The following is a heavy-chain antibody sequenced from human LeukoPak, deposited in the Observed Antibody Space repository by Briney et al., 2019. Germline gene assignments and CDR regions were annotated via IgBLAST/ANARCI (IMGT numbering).Heavy chain of an antibody. D-gene: IGHD2-2*01. V-gene: IGHV4-30-4*08. CDR2: IYYSGST. Sequence: SQTLSLTCTVSGGSISSGDYYWSWIRQPPGKGLEWIGYIYYSGSTYYNPSLKSRVTISVDTSKNQFSLKLSSVTAADTAVYYCASSIVLVPAAMGYWFDPWGQGTLVTVSS. CDR1: GGSISSGDYY. J-gene: IGHJ5*02. CDR3: ASSIVLVPAAMGYWFDP.